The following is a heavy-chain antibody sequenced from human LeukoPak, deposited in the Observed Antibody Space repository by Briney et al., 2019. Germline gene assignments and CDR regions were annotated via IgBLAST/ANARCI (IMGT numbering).Heavy chain of an antibody. CDR3: ARDPHYSNGWKLFDY. CDR2: ISNDGSNK. J-gene: IGHJ4*02. D-gene: IGHD6-19*01. Sequence: GGSLRLSCAASGFTFSSYDMYWVRQAPGKGLEWVAVISNDGSNKYYADSVKGRFTISRDNSKNTHYLQMNSLRTEDTAVYYCARDPHYSNGWKLFDYWGQGTLVTVSS. CDR1: GFTFSSYD. V-gene: IGHV3-30-3*01.